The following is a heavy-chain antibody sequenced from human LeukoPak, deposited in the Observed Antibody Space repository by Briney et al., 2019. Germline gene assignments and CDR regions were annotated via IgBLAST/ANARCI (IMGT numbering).Heavy chain of an antibody. V-gene: IGHV7-4-1*02. CDR2: INPNTGNP. Sequence: ASVKVSCKAFGHTLSSYAMTWVRPAPGQGLEWMGWINPNTGNPIYAQDFKGRFVFSLDTSVNTAYLQISSLKPEDSAVYYCAARGGPGSFDAFDIWGQGTMVTVSP. CDR1: GHTLSSYA. CDR3: AARGGPGSFDAFDI. D-gene: IGHD3-10*01. J-gene: IGHJ3*02.